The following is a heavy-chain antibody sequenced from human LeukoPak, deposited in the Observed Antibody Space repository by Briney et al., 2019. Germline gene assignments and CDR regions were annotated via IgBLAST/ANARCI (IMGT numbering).Heavy chain of an antibody. CDR2: IWHDGSNK. CDR1: GFTFSSYG. CDR3: ARSVSGAQYYYGMDV. D-gene: IGHD6-25*01. Sequence: GGSLRLSCAASGFTFSSYGMYWVRQAPGKGLEWVAIIWHDGSNKYYADSVKGRFTISRDNSKNTLYLQMNSLRAEDTAVYYCARSVSGAQYYYGMDVWGQGTTVTVSS. J-gene: IGHJ6*02. V-gene: IGHV3-33*03.